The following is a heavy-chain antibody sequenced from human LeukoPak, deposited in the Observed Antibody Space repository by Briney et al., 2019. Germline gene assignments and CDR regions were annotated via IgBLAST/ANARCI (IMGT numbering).Heavy chain of an antibody. J-gene: IGHJ5*02. CDR1: GGSISSSSYC. CDR2: IHYSGNS. CDR3: ARVPSYFDWLTYGS. D-gene: IGHD3-9*01. V-gene: IGHV4-39*07. Sequence: SETLSLTCTVSGGSISSSSYCWGWIRQPPGKGLEWVGSIHYSGNSYYNPSLKSRVTMSIDTSRNQFSLRLSSVTAADTAVYYCARVPSYFDWLTYGSWGQGTLVTVSS.